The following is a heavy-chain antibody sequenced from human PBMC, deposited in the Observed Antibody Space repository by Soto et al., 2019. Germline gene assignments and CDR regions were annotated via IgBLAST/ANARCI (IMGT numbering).Heavy chain of an antibody. CDR3: ARSMTTVVTLDY. J-gene: IGHJ4*02. CDR2: IYYSGST. CDR1: GGSISSSSYY. D-gene: IGHD4-17*01. V-gene: IGHV4-39*01. Sequence: SETLSLTCTVPGGSISSSSYYWGWIHQPPGKGLEWIGSIYYSGSTYYNPSLKSRVTVSVDTSKNQFSLKLSSVTAADTAVYYCARSMTTVVTLDYWGQGTLVTVSS.